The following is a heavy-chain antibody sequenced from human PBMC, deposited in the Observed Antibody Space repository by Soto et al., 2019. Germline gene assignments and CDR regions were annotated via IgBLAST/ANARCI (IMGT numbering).Heavy chain of an antibody. D-gene: IGHD2-2*01. V-gene: IGHV3-74*01. J-gene: IGHJ4*02. CDR3: ARVGLAAATDY. CDR2: INTDGSST. Sequence: GSLRLSCAASGFTFSSYWMHWVRQAPGKGLVWVSRINTDGSSTSYADSVRGRFTISRDNAKNTVYLQMNSLSAEDTAVYYCARVGLAAATDYWGQGTLVTVSS. CDR1: GFTFSSYW.